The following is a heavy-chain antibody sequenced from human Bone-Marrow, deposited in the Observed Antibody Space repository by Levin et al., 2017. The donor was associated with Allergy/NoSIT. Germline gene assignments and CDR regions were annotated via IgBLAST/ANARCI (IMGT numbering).Heavy chain of an antibody. CDR1: GGNSNNSY. CDR3: TKYYDIVSGYYRRIYWFFDL. Sequence: NPSETLSLTCTVSGGNSNNSYWAWVRQPPGKRLEGIGTVYPGEITNYNPSLQSRVTISVDTSKNQFSLQLTSVTAADTAVYYCTKYYDIVSGYYRRIYWFFDLWGRGTLVTVSS. CDR2: VYPGEIT. V-gene: IGHV4-39*01. D-gene: IGHD3-9*01. J-gene: IGHJ2*01.